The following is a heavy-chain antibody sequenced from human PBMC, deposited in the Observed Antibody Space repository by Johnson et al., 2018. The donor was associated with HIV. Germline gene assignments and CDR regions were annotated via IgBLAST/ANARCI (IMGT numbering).Heavy chain of an antibody. CDR3: ARDHSRDEAFDI. CDR1: GFTFSSYA. J-gene: IGHJ3*02. V-gene: IGHV3-7*01. Sequence: VLLVESGGGLVQPGGSLRLSCAASGFTFSSYAMSWVRQAPGKGLEWVANIKQDGSETNYVDSVKGRFTISRDNPKNSLYLQMNSLRAEDTAVYYCARDHSRDEAFDIWGQGTMVTVSS. D-gene: IGHD5-24*01. CDR2: IKQDGSET.